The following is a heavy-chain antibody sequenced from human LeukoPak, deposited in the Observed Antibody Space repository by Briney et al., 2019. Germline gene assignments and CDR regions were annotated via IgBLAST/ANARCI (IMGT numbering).Heavy chain of an antibody. CDR1: GGSISSYY. J-gene: IGHJ5*02. D-gene: IGHD3-10*01. V-gene: IGHV4-4*07. Sequence: PSETLSLTCTVSGGSISSYYWSWIRQPAGTALEWIGRIYTSGTITYNPSLKSRVTMSVDTSKNQFSLKLSSVTAADTAVYYCAXDSGTTGEVKFDPWGQGTLVTVSS. CDR2: IYTSGTI. CDR3: AXDSGTTGEVKFDP.